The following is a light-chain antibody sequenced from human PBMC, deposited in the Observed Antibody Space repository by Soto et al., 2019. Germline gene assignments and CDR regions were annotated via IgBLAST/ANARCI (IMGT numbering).Light chain of an antibody. CDR1: QSISNW. CDR3: QQYNSYSPAT. CDR2: KAS. V-gene: IGKV1-5*03. J-gene: IGKJ2*01. Sequence: DIQMTQSPSTLSASVGDRVTITCRASQSISNWLAWYQQKPGKAPKLLIYKASSLESGVPSRFSGSGSGTEFTLTISSLQPDDFATYYCQQYNSYSPATFGQGTKLEI.